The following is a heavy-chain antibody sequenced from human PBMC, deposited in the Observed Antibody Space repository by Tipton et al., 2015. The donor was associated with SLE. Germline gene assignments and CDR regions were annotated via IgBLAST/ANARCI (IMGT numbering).Heavy chain of an antibody. D-gene: IGHD3-10*01. Sequence: TLSLTCTVSGGSIRNYYWSWIRQPAGKGLEWIGRLYPSGGTNYNPSLKSRVTISLATSKNHFSLNFSPVPAADTAVYYCAKDRFISSGFPKAYYYYMDVWGKGTTVTISS. CDR2: LYPSGGT. V-gene: IGHV4-4*07. J-gene: IGHJ6*03. CDR1: GGSIRNYY. CDR3: AKDRFISSGFPKAYYYYMDV.